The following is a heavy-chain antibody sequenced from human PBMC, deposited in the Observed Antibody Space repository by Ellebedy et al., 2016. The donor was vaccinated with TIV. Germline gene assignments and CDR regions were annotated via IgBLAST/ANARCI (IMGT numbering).Heavy chain of an antibody. V-gene: IGHV4-59*01. J-gene: IGHJ4*02. CDR1: GASISSYF. D-gene: IGHD3-10*01. CDR3: ARDRRGSYDF. Sequence: MPSETLSLTCTVSGASISSYFWSWIRQPPGKGLEWIGYISNTGNTNYNPSLKSRVSISLDTSRSQLSLSLTSVTAADTAVYFCARDRRGSYDFWGQGTLIAVSS. CDR2: ISNTGNT.